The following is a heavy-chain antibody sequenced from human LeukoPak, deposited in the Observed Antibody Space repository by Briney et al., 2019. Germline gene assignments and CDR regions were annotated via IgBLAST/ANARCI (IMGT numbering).Heavy chain of an antibody. D-gene: IGHD3-22*01. Sequence: GGSLGLSCAASGFTFDDYAMHWVRQAPGKGLEWVSLISGGGGSTYYADSVKGRFTISRDNCKNSLYLQMNSLRTEDTALYYCAKETYYYDSSGYYEWGQGTLVTVSS. V-gene: IGHV3-43*02. CDR1: GFTFDDYA. CDR3: AKETYYYDSSGYYE. J-gene: IGHJ4*02. CDR2: ISGGGGST.